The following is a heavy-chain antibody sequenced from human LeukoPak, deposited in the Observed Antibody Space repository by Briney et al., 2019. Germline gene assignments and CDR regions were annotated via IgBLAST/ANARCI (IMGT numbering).Heavy chain of an antibody. Sequence: GASVKVSCKASGYTFTSYDINWVRQATGQGLEWMGWMNPNSGNTGYAQKFQGRVTMTRNTSISTAYMELSSLRSEDTAVYYCARGGALDSFLEWLLPTDYWGQGTLVTVSS. V-gene: IGHV1-8*01. CDR3: ARGGALDSFLEWLLPTDY. D-gene: IGHD3-3*01. J-gene: IGHJ4*02. CDR1: GYTFTSYD. CDR2: MNPNSGNT.